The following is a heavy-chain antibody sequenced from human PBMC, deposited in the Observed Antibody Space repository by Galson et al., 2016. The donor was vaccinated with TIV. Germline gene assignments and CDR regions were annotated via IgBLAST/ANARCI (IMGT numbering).Heavy chain of an antibody. J-gene: IGHJ4*02. CDR2: INPIFGTA. CDR3: ARGRGYYSGSGSSYFDY. V-gene: IGHV1-69*06. CDR1: GGTFSNFV. D-gene: IGHD3-10*01. Sequence: SVKVSCKASGGTFSNFVISWVRQAPGQGLEWMGSINPIFGTANYAQKFQGRVTITADTSTSTIYMELSSLRSEDTAVYYCARGRGYYSGSGSSYFDYWGQGSLVTVSS.